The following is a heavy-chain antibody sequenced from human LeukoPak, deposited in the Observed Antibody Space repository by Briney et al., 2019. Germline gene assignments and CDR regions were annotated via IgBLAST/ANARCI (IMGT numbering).Heavy chain of an antibody. CDR3: ARRLADFVDGEGLHHWFDP. V-gene: IGHV4-39*01. D-gene: IGHD2-15*01. J-gene: IGHJ5*02. CDR1: GDSMSRSVFV. Sequence: SETLSLTCSVSGDSMSRSVFVWGWIRQTPGKGLEYIGSITYSGATHYNPSLKSRVTISIDTSKTQFYLKLDSVTAADTGVYFCARRLADFVDGEGLHHWFDPWGQGTLVTVSS. CDR2: ITYSGAT.